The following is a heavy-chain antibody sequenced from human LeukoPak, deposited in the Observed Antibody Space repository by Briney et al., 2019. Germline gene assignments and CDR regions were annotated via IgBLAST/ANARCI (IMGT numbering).Heavy chain of an antibody. D-gene: IGHD3-10*01. CDR1: GYSISSGYY. CDR2: IYHSGST. V-gene: IGHV4-38-2*02. Sequence: SETLSLTCTVSGYSISSGYYWGWIRQPPGKGLEWIGSIYHSGSTYYNPSLKSRVTISVDTSKNQFSLKLSSVTAADTAVYYCARRWVGEVNWGQGTMVTVS. CDR3: ARRWVGEVN. J-gene: IGHJ4*02.